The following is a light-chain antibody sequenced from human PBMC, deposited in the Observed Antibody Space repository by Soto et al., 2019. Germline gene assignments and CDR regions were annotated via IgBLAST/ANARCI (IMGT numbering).Light chain of an antibody. V-gene: IGLV2-14*01. CDR3: SSYTTSSTQV. Sequence: QSALTQPASVPGSPGQSITISCTGTSRDVGYYNYVSWYQHHPGKVPKLMIYEVTNRPSGVSNRFSGSKSGNTASLAISGLQAEDEADYYCSSYTTSSTQVFGGGTQLTVL. J-gene: IGLJ3*02. CDR1: SRDVGYYNY. CDR2: EVT.